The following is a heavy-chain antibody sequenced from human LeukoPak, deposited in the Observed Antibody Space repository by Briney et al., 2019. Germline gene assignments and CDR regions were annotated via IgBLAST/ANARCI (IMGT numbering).Heavy chain of an antibody. CDR2: IRSKANSYAT. CDR1: GFTFSGSA. CDR3: TRPSYDSSVSGVVY. J-gene: IGHJ4*02. V-gene: IGHV3-73*01. Sequence: GGSLRLSCATSGFTFSGSAIHWVRQASGKGLEWVGRIRSKANSYATTDVASVRGRFSISRDDSKNTAYLQMNSLRTEDTAVYYCTRPSYDSSVSGVVYWGQGTLVTVSS. D-gene: IGHD3-22*01.